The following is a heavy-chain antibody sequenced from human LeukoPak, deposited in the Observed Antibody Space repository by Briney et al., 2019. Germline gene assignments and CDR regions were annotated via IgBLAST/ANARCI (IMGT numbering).Heavy chain of an antibody. D-gene: IGHD3-9*01. Sequence: GGSLRLSCAASGFTFSSYSMNWLRQAPGKGLEWIAYISSSSSTIYYADSVKGRFTISRDNAKNSLYLQMNSLRAEDTSVYYGARAGLDDISVGYWGQGTLVTVSS. CDR3: ARAGLDDISVGY. CDR2: ISSSSSTI. J-gene: IGHJ4*02. CDR1: GFTFSSYS. V-gene: IGHV3-48*01.